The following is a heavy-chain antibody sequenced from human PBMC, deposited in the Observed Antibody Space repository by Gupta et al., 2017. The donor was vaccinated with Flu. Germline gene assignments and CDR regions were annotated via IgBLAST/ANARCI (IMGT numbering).Heavy chain of an antibody. CDR2: SRKTGETI. J-gene: IGHJ6*03. D-gene: IGHD3-10*01. Sequence: DDYMTWIRRAEGQGLEWLYYSRKTGETIFYAESVKGRFIIYRDNVENSLFLQMNSLRVDDTAVYYCARGSGNHYYIDVWGKGTSVTVSS. V-gene: IGHV3-11*01. CDR3: ARGSGNHYYIDV. CDR1: DDY.